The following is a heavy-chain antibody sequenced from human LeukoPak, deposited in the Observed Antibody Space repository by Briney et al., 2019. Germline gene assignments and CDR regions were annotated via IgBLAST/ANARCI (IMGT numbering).Heavy chain of an antibody. CDR2: IDPSASYT. V-gene: IGHV5-10-1*01. J-gene: IGHJ4*02. CDR3: ARLGSGWSFDY. Sequence: PGESLKISCKGSGYSFTSYRINWVRQMPGKGLEWMGTIDPSASYTNYSPSLQGHVTMSTDKSISTAYLQWGSLKASDTAIYYCARLGSGWSFDYWGQGALVTVSS. D-gene: IGHD6-19*01. CDR1: GYSFTSYR.